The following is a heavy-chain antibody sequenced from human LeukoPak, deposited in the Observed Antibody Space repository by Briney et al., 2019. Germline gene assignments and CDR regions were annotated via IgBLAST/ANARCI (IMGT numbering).Heavy chain of an antibody. Sequence: ASVKVSCKASGYTYTTYGISWVRQAPGQGLEWMGWINAYSGNTDYTQNLQGRLTMATDTSTTTAYMELSRLRSDDTAVYYCAREKRSIVVVPAAILDPWGQGTLVTVSS. CDR3: AREKRSIVVVPAAILDP. J-gene: IGHJ5*02. CDR1: GYTYTTYG. CDR2: INAYSGNT. D-gene: IGHD2-2*01. V-gene: IGHV1-18*01.